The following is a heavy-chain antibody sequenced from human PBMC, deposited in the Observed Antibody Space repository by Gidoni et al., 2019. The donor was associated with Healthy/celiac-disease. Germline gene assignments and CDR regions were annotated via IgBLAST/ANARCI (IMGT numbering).Heavy chain of an antibody. J-gene: IGHJ5*02. D-gene: IGHD4-17*01. CDR3: TRDHDYGDYRGRFDP. CDR2: IRSKANRYAT. CDR1: GFTFSGSA. Sequence: EGQLVESGGGVVQPGGSLKLSCAASGFTFSGSALHWVRQASGIGLEWVGGIRSKANRYATAYAASVKGRCTISRDDSKNTAYLQMNSLKTEDTAVYYCTRDHDYGDYRGRFDPWGQGTLVTVSS. V-gene: IGHV3-73*02.